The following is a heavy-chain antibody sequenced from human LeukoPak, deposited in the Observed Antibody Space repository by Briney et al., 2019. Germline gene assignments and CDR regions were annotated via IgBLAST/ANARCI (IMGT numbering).Heavy chain of an antibody. CDR1: GFTFRNAW. D-gene: IGHD3-22*01. Sequence: GGSLRLSCAASGFTFRNAWMSWVRQAPGKGLEWVGRIKSKTDGGTTDNAAPVKGRFTMSRDDSKNTLYLQMNSLKTEDTAVYYCTTDRHYDSGGYRPGDFQHWGQGTLVTVSS. V-gene: IGHV3-15*01. CDR2: IKSKTDGGTT. CDR3: TTDRHYDSGGYRPGDFQH. J-gene: IGHJ1*01.